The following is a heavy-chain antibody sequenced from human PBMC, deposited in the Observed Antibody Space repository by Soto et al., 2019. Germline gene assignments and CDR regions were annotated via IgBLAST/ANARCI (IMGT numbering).Heavy chain of an antibody. CDR2: MYYSGST. J-gene: IGHJ3*02. D-gene: IGHD3-3*01. Sequence: LQLQESGPGLVKPSETLSLTCTVSGGSISKTSYFWGWIRQPPGRGLEWVATMYYSGSTSNNPSLKSRVTISVDTSKNQFSLKLSSVTAADTAVYYCATYDSEERHAFHIWGQGTMVTVSS. V-gene: IGHV4-39*01. CDR1: GGSISKTSYF. CDR3: ATYDSEERHAFHI.